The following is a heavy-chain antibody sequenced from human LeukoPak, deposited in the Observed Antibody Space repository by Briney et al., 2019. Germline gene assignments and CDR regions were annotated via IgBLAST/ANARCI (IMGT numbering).Heavy chain of an antibody. Sequence: SETLSLTCTVSGGSISSYYWSWIRQPAGKGLEWIGRIYTSGSTNYNPYLKSRVTMSVDTSKNQFSLKLSSVTAADTAVYYCARDLGPAAPPNWFDPWGQGTLVTVSS. J-gene: IGHJ5*02. D-gene: IGHD2-2*01. CDR1: GGSISSYY. CDR2: IYTSGST. CDR3: ARDLGPAAPPNWFDP. V-gene: IGHV4-4*07.